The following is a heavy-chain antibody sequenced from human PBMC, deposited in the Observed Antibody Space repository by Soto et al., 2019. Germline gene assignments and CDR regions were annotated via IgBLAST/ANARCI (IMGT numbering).Heavy chain of an antibody. Sequence: SETLSLTCTVSGGSISSYYWSWIRQPPGKGLEWIGYIYYSGSTNYNPSLKSRVTISVDTSKNQFSLKLSSVTAADTAVYYCARLRGATTVTRDAFDIWGQGTMVTVSS. D-gene: IGHD4-17*01. CDR1: GGSISSYY. J-gene: IGHJ3*02. CDR2: IYYSGST. CDR3: ARLRGATTVTRDAFDI. V-gene: IGHV4-59*01.